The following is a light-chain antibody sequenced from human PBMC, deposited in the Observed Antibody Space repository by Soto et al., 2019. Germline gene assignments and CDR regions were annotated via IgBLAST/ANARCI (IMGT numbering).Light chain of an antibody. Sequence: EIPLTQSPSSLASSVGDRLTLTCRASRNVSIYLNWYQHKPGKGPTLLIHATSNLQIGVPSRFSGSGSGTEFTLTISSLEPEDFGTYYYQQSYKMPSFGQGTRLEIK. CDR3: QQSYKMPS. J-gene: IGKJ5*01. V-gene: IGKV1-39*01. CDR1: RNVSIY. CDR2: ATS.